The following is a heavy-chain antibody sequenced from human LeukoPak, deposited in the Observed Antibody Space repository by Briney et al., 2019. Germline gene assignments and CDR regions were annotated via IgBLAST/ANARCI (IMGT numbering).Heavy chain of an antibody. J-gene: IGHJ4*02. CDR2: ISGSGGST. Sequence: GGSLRLSCAASGFTFSSYGMNWVRQAPGKGLQWVSSISGSGGSTYYADSVKGRFTISRDNSKNTLYLQMNSLRAEDTAVYYCARSGSGSSWYYFDYWGQGTLVTVSS. CDR1: GFTFSSYG. D-gene: IGHD1-26*01. CDR3: ARSGSGSSWYYFDY. V-gene: IGHV3-23*01.